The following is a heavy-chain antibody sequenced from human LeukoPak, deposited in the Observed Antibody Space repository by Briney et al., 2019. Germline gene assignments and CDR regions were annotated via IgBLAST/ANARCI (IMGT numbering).Heavy chain of an antibody. Sequence: PGGSLRLSCAASGSTFSNNGMTWVRQATGKGMERVTGISDGGDTTYDAGSVKGRFTVSRDNSKNILYLQMNSLRAEDTAIYYCAKTQGFFDHWGQGSLVTVSS. V-gene: IGHV3-23*01. CDR1: GSTFSNNG. J-gene: IGHJ4*02. CDR3: AKTQGFFDH. CDR2: ISDGGDTT.